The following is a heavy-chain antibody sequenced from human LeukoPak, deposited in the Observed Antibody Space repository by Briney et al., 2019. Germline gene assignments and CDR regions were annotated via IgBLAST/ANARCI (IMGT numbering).Heavy chain of an antibody. Sequence: GGSLRLSCAASGFTFDDYGMSWVRQAPGKGLEWVSGINWNGGSTGYADSVKGRFTISRDNAKNSLYLQMNSLRAEDTAVYYCAKDLSSWGPSSDAFDIWGQGTMVTVSS. J-gene: IGHJ3*02. CDR1: GFTFDDYG. D-gene: IGHD3-16*01. V-gene: IGHV3-20*04. CDR2: INWNGGST. CDR3: AKDLSSWGPSSDAFDI.